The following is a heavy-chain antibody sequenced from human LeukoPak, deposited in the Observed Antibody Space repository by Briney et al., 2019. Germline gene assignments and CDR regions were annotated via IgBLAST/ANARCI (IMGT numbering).Heavy chain of an antibody. J-gene: IGHJ4*02. CDR3: ARMVRGVYYFDY. Sequence: ASVKVSCKASGGTFSSYAISWVRQAPGQGLEWMGGIIPIFGTANYAQKFQGRVTITTDESTSTAYMELSSLRSEDTAVYYCARMVRGVYYFDYWGQGTLVTVSS. CDR2: IIPIFGTA. D-gene: IGHD3-10*01. V-gene: IGHV1-69*05. CDR1: GGTFSSYA.